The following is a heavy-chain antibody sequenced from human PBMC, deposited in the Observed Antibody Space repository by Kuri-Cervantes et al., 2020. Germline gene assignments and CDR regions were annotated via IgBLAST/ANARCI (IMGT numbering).Heavy chain of an antibody. CDR2: INPNSGGT. CDR3: ARSLMSYYYDSGGYHSIDA. V-gene: IGHV1-2*02. CDR1: GYTFTGYY. D-gene: IGHD3-22*01. Sequence: ASVKVSCKASGYTFTGYYMHWVRQAPGQGLEWMGWINPNSGGTNYAQKFQGRVTMTRDTSISTAYMDLSGLRADDTAVYYRARSLMSYYYDSGGYHSIDAWGQGTLVTVS. J-gene: IGHJ5*02.